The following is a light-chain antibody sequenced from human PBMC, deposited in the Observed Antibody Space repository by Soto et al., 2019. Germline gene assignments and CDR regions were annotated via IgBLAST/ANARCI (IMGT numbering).Light chain of an antibody. V-gene: IGLV2-8*01. J-gene: IGLJ1*01. Sequence: QSVLTQPPSASGSPGQSVTVSCTGISSDVGGYNFVSWYQQHPGKAPKLLIYDVSKRPSGVPDRFSGSKSGNTASLTVSGLQAEDEADYYCSSYAGTHIVFGTGTKVTVL. CDR1: SSDVGGYNF. CDR3: SSYAGTHIV. CDR2: DVS.